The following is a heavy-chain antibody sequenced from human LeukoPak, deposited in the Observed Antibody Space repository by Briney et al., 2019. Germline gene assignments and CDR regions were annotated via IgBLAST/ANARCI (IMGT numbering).Heavy chain of an antibody. D-gene: IGHD3-10*01. CDR1: GFTFDDYA. V-gene: IGHV3-9*01. CDR2: ISWNSGSI. J-gene: IGHJ6*02. Sequence: GGSLRLSCAASGFTFDDYAMHWVRQAPGKGLEWVSGISWNSGSIGYADSVKGRFTISRDNAKNSLYLQMDSLRAEDTALYYCAKANGIFGAYYYYGMDVWGQGTTVTVSS. CDR3: AKANGIFGAYYYYGMDV.